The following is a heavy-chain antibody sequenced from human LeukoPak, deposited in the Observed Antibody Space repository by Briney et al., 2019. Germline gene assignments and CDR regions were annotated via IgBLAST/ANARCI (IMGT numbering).Heavy chain of an antibody. CDR1: GGSFSGYY. J-gene: IGHJ4*02. CDR3: ARGRDPY. V-gene: IGHV4-34*01. CDR2: INHSGST. Sequence: SETLSLTCAVYGGSFSGYYWNCIRQPPGKGLEWIGEINHSGSTNYNPSLKSRVTISVDTSKNQFSLKLSSVTAADTAMYYCARGRDPYWGQGTLVPVSS. D-gene: IGHD5-24*01.